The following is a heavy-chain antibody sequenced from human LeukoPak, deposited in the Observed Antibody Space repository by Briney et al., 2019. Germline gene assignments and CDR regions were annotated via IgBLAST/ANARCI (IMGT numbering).Heavy chain of an antibody. V-gene: IGHV4-30-4*01. CDR1: GGSISSGDYY. Sequence: SETLSLTCTVSGGSISSGDYYWSWSRQPPGKGLEWIGYIYYSGSTYYNPSLKSRVTISVDTSKNQFSLKLSSVTAADTAVYYCAREDYTNWFDPWGQGTLVTVSS. CDR3: AREDYTNWFDP. D-gene: IGHD3-3*01. CDR2: IYYSGST. J-gene: IGHJ5*02.